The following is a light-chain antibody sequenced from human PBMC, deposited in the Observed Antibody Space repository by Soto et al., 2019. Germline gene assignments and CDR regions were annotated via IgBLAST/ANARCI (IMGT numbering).Light chain of an antibody. V-gene: IGKV3-15*01. CDR2: GAS. CDR1: QSVSSN. Sequence: EIVMTQSPATLSVSPGERVTLSCRASQSVSSNLAWYQQKPGQAPRLLIYGASTWATGIPARFSGSGSGTEYTLTISSLQSEDFAVYYCQQYNNWPYTVSQGTKLEIK. CDR3: QQYNNWPYT. J-gene: IGKJ2*01.